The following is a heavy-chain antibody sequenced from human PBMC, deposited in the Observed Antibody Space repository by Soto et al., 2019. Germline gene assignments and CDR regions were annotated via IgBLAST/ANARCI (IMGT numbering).Heavy chain of an antibody. CDR1: GEYIRSHW. CDR2: VYTSGST. CDR3: AREVVGKTWPGVFDS. D-gene: IGHD3-10*01. J-gene: IGHJ4*02. V-gene: IGHV4-59*11. Sequence: SLKYSSLGEYIRSHWSPCLQQTPRKELQWVGYVYTSGSTKYNSSLKSRVTISLDASNSQFSLTMSSVTAADTGVYYCAREVVGKTWPGVFDSWGRGTLVTVSS.